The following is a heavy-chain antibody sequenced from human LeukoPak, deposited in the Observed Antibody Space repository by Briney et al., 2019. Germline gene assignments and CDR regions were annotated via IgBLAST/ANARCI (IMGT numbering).Heavy chain of an antibody. CDR1: GASISSGDYY. Sequence: SETLSLTCTVSGASISSGDYYWSWIRQHPGKGLEWIGYIYNSGSTYYNPSLKSRITISVDTSQSQFSLKLSSVTAADTAVYFCARAYRPSSLYFDYWGQGTLVTVSS. J-gene: IGHJ4*02. D-gene: IGHD6-6*01. CDR2: IYNSGST. CDR3: ARAYRPSSLYFDY. V-gene: IGHV4-31*03.